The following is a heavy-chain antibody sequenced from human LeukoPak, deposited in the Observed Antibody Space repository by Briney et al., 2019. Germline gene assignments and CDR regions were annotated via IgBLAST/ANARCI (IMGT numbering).Heavy chain of an antibody. V-gene: IGHV3-30-3*01. CDR1: GFTFSSYA. J-gene: IGHJ1*01. CDR2: ISYDGGNK. Sequence: PGGSLRLSCAASGFTFSSYAMHWVRQAPGKGLEWVAVISYDGGNKYYVESVKGRFTISRDNSKNTLYLQMNSLRAEDTALYYCARGDYYDSTGQLQHWGQGTLVTVSS. D-gene: IGHD3-22*01. CDR3: ARGDYYDSTGQLQH.